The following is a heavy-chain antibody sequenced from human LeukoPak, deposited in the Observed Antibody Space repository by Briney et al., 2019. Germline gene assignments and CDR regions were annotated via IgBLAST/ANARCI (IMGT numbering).Heavy chain of an antibody. CDR1: GSTFSDHY. V-gene: IGHV3-72*01. CDR2: TGNRADSYTT. Sequence: PGGSLRLSCAASGSTFSDHYMDWVRQAPGKGLEWVGRTGNRADSYTTEYAASVRGRFTISRDDSKTSLYLQMNSLKTEDTALYYCTRGYSSVSIDALDIWGQGTMVTVSS. D-gene: IGHD5-18*01. CDR3: TRGYSSVSIDALDI. J-gene: IGHJ3*02.